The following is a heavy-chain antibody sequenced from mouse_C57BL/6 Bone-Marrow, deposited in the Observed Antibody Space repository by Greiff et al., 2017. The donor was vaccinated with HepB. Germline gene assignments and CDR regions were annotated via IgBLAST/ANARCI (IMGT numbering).Heavy chain of an antibody. J-gene: IGHJ1*03. Sequence: QVKFVESGPGLVAPSQSLSITCPVSGFSFPSYGVHWVRQPPGKGLAWLLVIWCDGSTTCNSALNSRLSISKDNSTSQVFLKMSSLQTDDTAMYYCARYYYGRSSAYFDVWGTGTTVTVSS. CDR2: IWCDGST. V-gene: IGHV2-6*03. CDR1: GFSFPSYG. D-gene: IGHD1-1*01. CDR3: ARYYYGRSSAYFDV.